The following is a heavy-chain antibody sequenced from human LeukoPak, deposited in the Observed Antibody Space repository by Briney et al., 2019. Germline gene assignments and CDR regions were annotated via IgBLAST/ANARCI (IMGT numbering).Heavy chain of an antibody. V-gene: IGHV1-2*02. CDR3: ARGGLYSYGLQEGSGRGSSHDY. Sequence: ASVKVSCKASGYTFTSYDINWVRQATGQGLEWMGWINPDSGGTNYAQKFQGRVTMTRDTSISTAYMELTRLRSDDTAVYYCARGGLYSYGLQEGSGRGSSHDYWGQGTLVTVSS. CDR2: INPDSGGT. J-gene: IGHJ4*02. D-gene: IGHD5-18*01. CDR1: GYTFTSYD.